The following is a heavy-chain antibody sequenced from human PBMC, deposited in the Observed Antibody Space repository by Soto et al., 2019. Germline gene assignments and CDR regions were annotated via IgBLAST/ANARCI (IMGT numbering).Heavy chain of an antibody. J-gene: IGHJ4*02. CDR1: GGSISSYY. CDR2: IYYSGNA. V-gene: IGHV4-59*08. CDR3: ARLEGLATISYYFDF. D-gene: IGHD3-9*01. Sequence: PSETLSLTCTVSGGSISSYYWSWIRQPPRKGLEWIGYIYYSGNANYNPSLKTRVTISVDKSRSQFSLKLNSVTAADSAVYFCARLEGLATISYYFDFWGPGALVTVSS.